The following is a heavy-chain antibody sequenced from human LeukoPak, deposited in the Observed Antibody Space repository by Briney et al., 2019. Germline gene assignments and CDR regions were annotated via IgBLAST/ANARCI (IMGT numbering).Heavy chain of an antibody. D-gene: IGHD3-3*01. J-gene: IGHJ5*02. CDR2: ISWNSGSI. CDR3: AKDNGVSFDP. Sequence: PGRSLRLSCAASGFTFDDYAMPWVRQAPGKGLEWVSGISWNSGSIGYADSVKGRFTISRDNAKNSLYLQMNSLRAEDTALYYCAKDNGVSFDPWGQGTLVTVSS. V-gene: IGHV3-9*01. CDR1: GFTFDDYA.